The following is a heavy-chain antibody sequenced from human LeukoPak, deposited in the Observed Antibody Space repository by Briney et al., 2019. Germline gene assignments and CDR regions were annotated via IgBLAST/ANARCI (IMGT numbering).Heavy chain of an antibody. V-gene: IGHV3-11*06. CDR3: AREYLEEEDTSHFDY. D-gene: IGHD2-2*02. J-gene: IGHJ4*02. CDR1: GFTFSDYY. CDR2: MCNSCKHT. Sequence: PGGPLRLSCAASGFTFSDYYMSWIRQAPGKGLEWVSYMCNSCKHTNYADSVKGLFTISRDNAKNSLYLKMNSLRAEDTAVYYCAREYLEEEDTSHFDYWGQGTLVPVLS.